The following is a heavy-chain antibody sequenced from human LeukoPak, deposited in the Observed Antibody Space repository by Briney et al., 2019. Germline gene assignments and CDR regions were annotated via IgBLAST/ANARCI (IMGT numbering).Heavy chain of an antibody. D-gene: IGHD2-2*01. CDR3: ARERVGRYCSSTSCREAFDI. J-gene: IGHJ3*02. CDR1: GYTFTSYY. V-gene: IGHV1-46*01. CDR2: INPSGGST. Sequence: ASVKVSCKASGYTFTSYYMHWVRQAPGQGLEWMGIINPSGGSTSYAQKFQGRVTMTRDTSTSTVYMELSSLRSEDTAVYYCARERVGRYCSSTSCREAFDIWGQGTMVTVSS.